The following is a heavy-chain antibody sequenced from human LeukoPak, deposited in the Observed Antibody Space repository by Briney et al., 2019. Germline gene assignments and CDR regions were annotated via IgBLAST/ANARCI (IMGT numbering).Heavy chain of an antibody. Sequence: GGSLRLPCAASGLTFSNYWMHWVRQAPGKGLVWVSRMNSDGSSTSYADSVKGRFTISRDNAKNTLYLQMNSLRAEDTAVYYCARALVVAGTGGFDPWGQGTLVTVSS. V-gene: IGHV3-74*01. CDR2: MNSDGSST. J-gene: IGHJ5*02. CDR3: ARALVVAGTGGFDP. CDR1: GLTFSNYW. D-gene: IGHD6-19*01.